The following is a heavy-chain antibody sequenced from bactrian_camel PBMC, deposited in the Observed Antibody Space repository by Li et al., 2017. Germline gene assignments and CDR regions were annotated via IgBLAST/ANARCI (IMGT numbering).Heavy chain of an antibody. CDR1: GYPFSSYC. J-gene: IGHJ4*01. Sequence: HVQLVESGGGSVQAGGSLRLSCTASGYPFSSYCMGWFRQAPGKKREGVAAIDLEGNTTYADSVKGRFTISRDNTKNTLYLQMNSLKPEDSAMYYCAADGGRDASFGLVPLTGARGPRSP. CDR3: AADGGRDASFGLVPLT. D-gene: IGHD6*01. V-gene: IGHV3S53*01. CDR2: IDLEGNT.